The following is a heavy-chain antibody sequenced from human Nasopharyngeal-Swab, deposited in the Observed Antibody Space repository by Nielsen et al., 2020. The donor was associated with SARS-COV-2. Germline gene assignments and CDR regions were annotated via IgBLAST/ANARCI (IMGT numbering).Heavy chain of an antibody. CDR2: ISYDGSNK. CDR3: ARDLTPMVIIYAFDM. V-gene: IGHV3-30*03. J-gene: IGHJ3*02. D-gene: IGHD5-18*01. CDR1: GFTFSSYG. Sequence: GGSLRLSCAASGFTFSSYGMHWVRQAPGKGPEWVAVISYDGSNKYYADSVKGRFTISRDNSKNTLYLQMNSLRAEDTAVYYCARDLTPMVIIYAFDMWGQGTMVTVSS.